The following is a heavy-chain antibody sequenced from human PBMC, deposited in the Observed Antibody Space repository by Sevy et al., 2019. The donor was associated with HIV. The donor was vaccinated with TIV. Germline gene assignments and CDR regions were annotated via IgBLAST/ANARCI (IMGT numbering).Heavy chain of an antibody. CDR3: AKPYRRAVAGDYYYSGMDV. Sequence: GGSLRLSCAVSGFTFDDYAMHWVRQAPGKGLEWVSLISWDGGSTYYADSEKGRFTISRDNSKNSLYLQMNSLRAEDTAWYYCAKPYRRAVAGDYYYSGMDVWGQGTTVTVSS. J-gene: IGHJ6*02. CDR2: ISWDGGST. CDR1: GFTFDDYA. V-gene: IGHV3-43D*03. D-gene: IGHD6-13*01.